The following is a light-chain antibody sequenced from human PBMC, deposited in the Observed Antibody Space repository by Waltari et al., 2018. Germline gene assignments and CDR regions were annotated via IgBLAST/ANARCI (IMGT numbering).Light chain of an antibody. CDR2: GAS. Sequence: VLLTPSPASLSVSPGDTVILPCRASQSVRTNLVWYQQKAGPAPRTLIYGASTRASGVPSRFSGSGSETDFTLIISSLQSEDAAVYFCQQYYVWPPITFGGGTKLEI. CDR3: QQYYVWPPIT. V-gene: IGKV3-15*01. J-gene: IGKJ4*01. CDR1: QSVRTN.